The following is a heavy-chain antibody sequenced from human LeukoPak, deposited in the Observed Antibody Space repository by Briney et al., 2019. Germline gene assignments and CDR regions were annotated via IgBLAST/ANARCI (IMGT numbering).Heavy chain of an antibody. Sequence: SVKVSCKASGGTFSSYAISWVRQAPGQGLDWMGGIIPIFGTANYAQKFQGRVTITADESTSTAYMELSSLRSEDTAVYYCASNYYDSSGYYYPPDYWGQGTLVTVSS. CDR3: ASNYYDSSGYYYPPDY. D-gene: IGHD3-22*01. CDR1: GGTFSSYA. J-gene: IGHJ4*02. V-gene: IGHV1-69*13. CDR2: IIPIFGTA.